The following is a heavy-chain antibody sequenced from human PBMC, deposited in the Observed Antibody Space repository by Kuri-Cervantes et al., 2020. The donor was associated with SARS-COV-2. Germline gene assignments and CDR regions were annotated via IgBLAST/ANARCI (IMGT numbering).Heavy chain of an antibody. J-gene: IGHJ4*02. CDR2: ISGGGGDT. CDR3: AKVILNSDSSTLGRFDF. V-gene: IGHV3-23*01. D-gene: IGHD6-13*01. Sequence: GESLKISCAASGFDFGFRVMSWVRQAPGRGLEWVSSISGGGGDTFFADSVKGRFTISRDNYRRTLYLQMSTLRPEDTAIYYCAKVILNSDSSTLGRFDFWGLGTLVTVSS. CDR1: GFDFGFRV.